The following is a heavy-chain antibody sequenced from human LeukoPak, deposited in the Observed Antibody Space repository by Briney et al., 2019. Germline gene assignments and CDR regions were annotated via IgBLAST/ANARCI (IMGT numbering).Heavy chain of an antibody. CDR2: ISSDGDKQ. Sequence: PGRSLRLSCAASGFTFTNYAMHWVRQTPGEGLEWVAAISSDGDKQFYADSVKGRFTISRDNSENTLYLQMNGLTNEDTTTYYCAKDRTNFYYYMDVWGKGTTVTVPS. CDR1: GFTFTNYA. V-gene: IGHV3-30-3*01. J-gene: IGHJ6*03. CDR3: AKDRTNFYYYMDV.